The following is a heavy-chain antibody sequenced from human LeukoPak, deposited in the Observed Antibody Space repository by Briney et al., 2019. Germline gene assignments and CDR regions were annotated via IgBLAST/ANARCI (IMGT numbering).Heavy chain of an antibody. D-gene: IGHD3-22*01. J-gene: IGHJ5*02. CDR3: ARDLGQYYDTSDNWFDP. CDR2: INSDGINT. V-gene: IGHV3-74*01. Sequence: GGSLRLSCAASGFTFDDYAMHWVRQAPGKGLVWVSRINSDGINTSYADSVKGRFTISRDNAKNTLKLQMNSLRAEDTAVYYCARDLGQYYDTSDNWFDPWGQGTLVTVSS. CDR1: GFTFDDYA.